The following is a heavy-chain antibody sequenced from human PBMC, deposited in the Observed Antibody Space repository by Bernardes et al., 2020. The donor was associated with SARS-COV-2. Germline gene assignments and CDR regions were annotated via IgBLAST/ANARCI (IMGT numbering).Heavy chain of an antibody. CDR3: SRDRARSDSNNGFWYFNL. CDR1: GGSISNNY. D-gene: IGHD2-15*01. J-gene: IGHJ2*01. V-gene: IGHV4-4*07. CDR2: IWTSGIT. Sequence: SETLSLTCTVSGGSISNNYLSWVRQPAGKGLEWIGRIWTSGITNYNPSLQSRVTMSVDTSRSQFSLNLASVTAADKAMYYCSRDRARSDSNNGFWYFNLWGRGPLVTFSS.